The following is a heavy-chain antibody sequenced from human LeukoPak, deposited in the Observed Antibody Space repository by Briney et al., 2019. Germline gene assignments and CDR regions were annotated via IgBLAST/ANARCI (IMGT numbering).Heavy chain of an antibody. CDR3: ARERYGYSGYDGPYYYMDV. CDR1: GDSISSGSYY. V-gene: IGHV4-61*02. CDR2: IYTSGST. J-gene: IGHJ6*03. Sequence: SETLSLTCTVSGDSISSGSYYWGWIRQPAGKGLEWIGRIYTSGSTNYNPSLKSRVTISVDTSKNQFSLKLSSVTAADTAVYYCARERYGYSGYDGPYYYMDVWGKGTTVTVSS. D-gene: IGHD5-12*01.